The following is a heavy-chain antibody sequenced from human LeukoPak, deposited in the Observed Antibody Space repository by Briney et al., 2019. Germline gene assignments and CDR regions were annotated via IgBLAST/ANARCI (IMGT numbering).Heavy chain of an antibody. CDR1: GFTFSSYG. CDR2: ISYDGSNK. V-gene: IGHV3-30*18. CDR3: AKDSAPYDILTGFDY. J-gene: IGHJ4*02. Sequence: GGSLRLSCAASGFTFSSYGMHWVRQAPGKGLEWVAVISYDGSNKYYADSVKGRFTISRDNSKNTLYLQMNSLRAEDTAVYYCAKDSAPYDILTGFDYWGQGTLVTVSS. D-gene: IGHD3-9*01.